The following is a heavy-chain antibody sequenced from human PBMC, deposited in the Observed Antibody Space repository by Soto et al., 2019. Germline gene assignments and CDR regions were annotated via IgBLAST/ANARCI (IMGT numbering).Heavy chain of an antibody. CDR2: ISYDGSNK. CDR3: AREGPYSNFESSYYICGIDV. J-gene: IGHJ6*02. V-gene: IGHV3-30-3*01. Sequence: QVQLVESGGGVVQPGRSLRLSCAASGFTFSNYAMHWVRQAPGKGLEWVAVISYDGSNKYYADSVKGRFTISRDDSKNSLFLQMNRLRAEDTAVHYCAREGPYSNFESSYYICGIDVWGQGTTVTVSS. CDR1: GFTFSNYA. D-gene: IGHD4-4*01.